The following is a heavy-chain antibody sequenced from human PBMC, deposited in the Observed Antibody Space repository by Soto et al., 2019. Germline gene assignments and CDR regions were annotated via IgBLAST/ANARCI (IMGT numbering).Heavy chain of an antibody. D-gene: IGHD6-6*01. CDR1: GYTFTRYD. V-gene: IGHV1-8*01. Sequence: QVQLVQSGAEVKKPGASVKVSCKASGYTFTRYDINWVRQATGQGLEWIGWMNPNSGNTGYAQKFQGRVTMTRNTSISTAYMELISLRSEDTAVYYCARDRTYSRSSFYYYYGMDVWGQGTTVTVSS. CDR2: MNPNSGNT. J-gene: IGHJ6*02. CDR3: ARDRTYSRSSFYYYYGMDV.